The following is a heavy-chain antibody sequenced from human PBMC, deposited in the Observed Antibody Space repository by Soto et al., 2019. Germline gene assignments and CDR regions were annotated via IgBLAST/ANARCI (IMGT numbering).Heavy chain of an antibody. CDR1: GGSISSSSYY. D-gene: IGHD2-15*01. V-gene: IGHV4-39*01. CDR2: IYYSGST. J-gene: IGHJ1*01. Sequence: QLQLQESGPGLVKPSETLSLTCTVSGGSISSSSYYWGWIRQPPGKGLEWIGSIYYSGSTSYNPSLKSRVTISVDTSQNQFSLKLSSVTAADTAVYYCASPYCSGGSCSSGVGYFQHWGQGTLVTVSS. CDR3: ASPYCSGGSCSSGVGYFQH.